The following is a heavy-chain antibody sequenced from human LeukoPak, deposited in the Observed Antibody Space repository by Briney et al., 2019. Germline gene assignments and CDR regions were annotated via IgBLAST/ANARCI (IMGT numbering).Heavy chain of an antibody. CDR2: IYYSGST. V-gene: IGHV4-39*01. CDR1: GGSISSSSYY. Sequence: PSETLSLTCTVSGGSISSSSYYWGWIRQPPGKGLEWIGSIYYSGSTYYNPSLKSRVTISVDTSKNQFSLKLSSVTAADTAVYYCARGRGRYCSGGSCYSRYWGQGTLVTVSS. J-gene: IGHJ4*02. CDR3: ARGRGRYCSGGSCYSRY. D-gene: IGHD2-15*01.